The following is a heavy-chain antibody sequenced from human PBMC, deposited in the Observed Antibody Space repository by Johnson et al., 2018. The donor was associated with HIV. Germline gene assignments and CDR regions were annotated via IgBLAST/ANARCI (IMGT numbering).Heavy chain of an antibody. CDR3: ARVKVKYNWNYGDAFDI. CDR1: GFTFSSYW. D-gene: IGHD1-7*01. J-gene: IGHJ3*02. Sequence: VQLVESGGGLVQPGGSLRLSCAASGFTFSSYWMSWVRQAPGKGLEWVANIKQDGSEKYYVDSVKGRFTISRDNAKNSLYLQMNSLRAEDTAVYYCARVKVKYNWNYGDAFDIWCQWTMVTVSS. CDR2: IKQDGSEK. V-gene: IGHV3-7*01.